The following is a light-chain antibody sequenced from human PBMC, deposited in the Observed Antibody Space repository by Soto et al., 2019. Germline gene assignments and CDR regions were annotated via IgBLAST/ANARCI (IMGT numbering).Light chain of an antibody. CDR3: QQSYSTPYT. Sequence: EIHMTQSPSSLSASVGDRVTITCRASQRITTYLNWYQQKPGKAPKLLISTAATLQGGVPSRFSGSGSGTDFTLTITTLQPEDVATYCCQQSYSTPYTFGQGTKLEIK. J-gene: IGKJ2*01. CDR1: QRITTY. CDR2: TAA. V-gene: IGKV1-39*01.